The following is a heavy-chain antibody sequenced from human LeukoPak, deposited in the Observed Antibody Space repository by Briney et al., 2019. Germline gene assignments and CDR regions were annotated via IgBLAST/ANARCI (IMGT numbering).Heavy chain of an antibody. J-gene: IGHJ2*01. CDR3: ARHQATYSTTWYRYLDL. D-gene: IGHD6-13*01. Sequence: GGSLRLSCAASGFTFSSYGMHWVRQAPGKGLEWVAVISYDGSNKYYADSVKGRFTISRDNSKNTLHLQMNSLRAEDTAVYYCARHQATYSTTWYRYLDLWGRGTLVTVSS. CDR2: ISYDGSNK. V-gene: IGHV3-30*03. CDR1: GFTFSSYG.